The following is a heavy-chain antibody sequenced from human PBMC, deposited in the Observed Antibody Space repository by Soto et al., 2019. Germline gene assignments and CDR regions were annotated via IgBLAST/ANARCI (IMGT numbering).Heavy chain of an antibody. CDR3: ARGRGYYDSSGHHAPFDY. CDR2: INHSGST. D-gene: IGHD3-22*01. CDR1: GGSFSGYY. J-gene: IGHJ4*02. Sequence: NPSETLSLTCAVYGGSFSGYYWSWIRQPPGKGLEWIGEINHSGSTNYNPSLKSRVTISVDTSKNQFSLKLSSVTAADTAVYYCARGRGYYDSSGHHAPFDYWGQGTLVTVSS. V-gene: IGHV4-34*01.